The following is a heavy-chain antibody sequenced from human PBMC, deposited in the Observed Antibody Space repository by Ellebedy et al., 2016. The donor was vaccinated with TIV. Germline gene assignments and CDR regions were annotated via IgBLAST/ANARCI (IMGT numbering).Heavy chain of an antibody. CDR3: AAGDYYDSSGYLGYFNP. CDR2: ISGSGGNT. D-gene: IGHD3-22*01. CDR1: GFTFSSFA. Sequence: GGSLRLXCAASGFTFSSFAMNWVRQTPGKGLEWVSAISGSGGNTHYADSVKGRFTISRDNSKNTLFLQMNSLRAEDTAFYHCAAGDYYDSSGYLGYFNPWGQGTLVTVSS. J-gene: IGHJ5*02. V-gene: IGHV3-23*01.